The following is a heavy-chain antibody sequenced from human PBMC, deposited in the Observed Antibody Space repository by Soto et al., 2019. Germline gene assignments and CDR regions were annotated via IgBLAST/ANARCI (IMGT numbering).Heavy chain of an antibody. CDR3: VKDMTPGGADV. Sequence: EVQLVESGGGLVQPGRSLRLSCAASGFTCEEHAMHWVWQVPGEGLEWVSGVFCKGGSTGYADSVRGRFTISRDNAKNSRYLQMNSLRIEDTAVYYCVKDMTPGGADVWGQVTTVTVSS. D-gene: IGHD4-17*01. V-gene: IGHV3-9*01. J-gene: IGHJ6*02. CDR2: VFCKGGST. CDR1: GFTCEEHA.